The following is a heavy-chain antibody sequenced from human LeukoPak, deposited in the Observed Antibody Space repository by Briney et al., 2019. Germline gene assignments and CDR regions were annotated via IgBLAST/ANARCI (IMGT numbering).Heavy chain of an antibody. CDR3: AKPIGYCSSTSCLIDAFDI. D-gene: IGHD2-2*01. CDR1: GFTFSSYA. V-gene: IGHV3-23*01. J-gene: IGHJ3*02. CDR2: TSGSGGST. Sequence: GGSLRLSCAASGFTFSSYAMSWVRQAPGKGLEWVSATSGSGGSTYYADSVKGRFTISRDNSKNTLYLQMNSLRAEDTAVYYCAKPIGYCSSTSCLIDAFDIWGQGTMVTVSS.